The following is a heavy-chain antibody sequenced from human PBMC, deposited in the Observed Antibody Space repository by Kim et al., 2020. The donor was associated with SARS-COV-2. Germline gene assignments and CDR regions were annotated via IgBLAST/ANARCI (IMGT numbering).Heavy chain of an antibody. Sequence: SETLSLTCTASGGSISSSSYYWGWIRQPPGKGLEWIGNIYYSGSTYYNPSLKSRVTISVDTSKNQFSLKLSSVTAADTAVYYCARLITSCMTLDFWGQGTLVTVSS. CDR3: ARLITSCMTLDF. D-gene: IGHD2-2*01. J-gene: IGHJ4*02. V-gene: IGHV4-39*01. CDR1: GGSISSSSYY. CDR2: IYYSGST.